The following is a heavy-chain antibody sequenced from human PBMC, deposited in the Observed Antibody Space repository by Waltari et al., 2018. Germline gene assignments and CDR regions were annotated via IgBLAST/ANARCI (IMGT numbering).Heavy chain of an antibody. Sequence: QVQLQESGPGLVKPSETLSLTCAVSGYSISSGYYWSWIRQPPGKGLEWIGEINHSGSTNYNPSLKSRVTISVDTSKNQFSLKLSAVTAADTAVYYCASGKTRSGAYYFDYWGQGTLVTVSS. CDR3: ASGKTRSGAYYFDY. CDR1: GYSISSGYY. CDR2: INHSGST. D-gene: IGHD3-10*01. V-gene: IGHV4-38-2*01. J-gene: IGHJ4*02.